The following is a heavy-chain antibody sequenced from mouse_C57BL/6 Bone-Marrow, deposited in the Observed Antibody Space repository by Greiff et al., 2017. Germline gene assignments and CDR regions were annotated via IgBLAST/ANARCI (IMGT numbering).Heavy chain of an antibody. CDR3: ARGYDYDYSMDY. CDR2: INPNSGTT. J-gene: IGHJ4*01. CDR1: GYSFTDYN. Sequence: VQLQQSGPELVKPGASVKISCKASGYSFTDYNMNWVKQSNGKSLEWIGVINPNSGTTSYNQKFKGKATLTVDQSSSTAYMELNSLTSEDSAVYCCARGYDYDYSMDYWGQGTSVTGSS. D-gene: IGHD2-4*01. V-gene: IGHV1-39*01.